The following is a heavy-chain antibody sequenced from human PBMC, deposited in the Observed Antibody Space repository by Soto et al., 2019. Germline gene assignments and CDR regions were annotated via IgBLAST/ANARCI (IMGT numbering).Heavy chain of an antibody. J-gene: IGHJ6*02. V-gene: IGHV1-18*01. D-gene: IGHD2-15*01. Sequence: ASVKGSCKASGFTFAIYGITWVRQAPGQGLEWMGWINPYTGNTNYAQKFQGRVTMTTDTSTSTGYMELRSLRSDDTAVYYCARAVAAAPVYYAMDVWGQGTTVTGSS. CDR1: GFTFAIYG. CDR3: ARAVAAAPVYYAMDV. CDR2: INPYTGNT.